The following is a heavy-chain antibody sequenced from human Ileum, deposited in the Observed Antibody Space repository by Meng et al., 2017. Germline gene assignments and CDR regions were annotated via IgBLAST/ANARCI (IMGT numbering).Heavy chain of an antibody. V-gene: IGHV3-7*01. J-gene: IGHJ4*02. Sequence: GESLKISCVASGFTFSSYWMTWIRQAPGKGLEWVAHINQDGSQKNYEDSVRGRFTISRDNAKNSLYLEMNNLGVDDTAVYYCARDWPDFWGQGTLVTVSS. CDR2: INQDGSQK. CDR1: GFTFSSYW. CDR3: ARDWPDF.